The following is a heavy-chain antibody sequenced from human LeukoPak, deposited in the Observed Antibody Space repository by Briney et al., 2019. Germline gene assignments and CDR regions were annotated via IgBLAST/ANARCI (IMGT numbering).Heavy chain of an antibody. CDR3: AREGLVGDFNLYYFDY. D-gene: IGHD1-26*01. CDR1: GFTFSSYA. CDR2: ISSNGGST. V-gene: IGHV3-64*01. J-gene: IGHJ4*02. Sequence: GGSLRLSCAASGFTFSSYAMHWVRQAPGKGLEYVSAISSNGGSTYYANSVKGRFTISRDNSKNTLYLQMGSLRAEDMAVYYCAREGLVGDFNLYYFDYWGQGTLVTVSS.